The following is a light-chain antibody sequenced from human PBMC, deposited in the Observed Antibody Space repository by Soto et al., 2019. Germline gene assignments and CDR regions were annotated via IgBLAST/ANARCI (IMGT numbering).Light chain of an antibody. V-gene: IGKV3D-15*01. CDR2: GAF. J-gene: IGKJ5*01. Sequence: EIVLTQSPATLSLSPGERATLSCRASPSVTNYLAWYQQKPGQAPRLLIYGAFNRATGIPARFSGSGSGTEFTLTISSLQSEDFAVYYCQQYHNWPITFGQGTRLEIK. CDR1: PSVTNY. CDR3: QQYHNWPIT.